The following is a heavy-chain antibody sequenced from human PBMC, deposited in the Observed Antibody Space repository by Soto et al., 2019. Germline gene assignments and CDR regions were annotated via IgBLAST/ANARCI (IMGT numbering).Heavy chain of an antibody. CDR1: GFTFGDYA. Sequence: GGSLRLSCTASGFTFGDYAMSWFRQAPGKGLEWVGFIRSKAYGGTTEYAASVKGRFTISRDDSKSIAYLQMNSLKTEDTAVYYCTRATTEYNWNYFDYWGQGTLVTVSS. V-gene: IGHV3-49*03. CDR2: IRSKAYGGTT. CDR3: TRATTEYNWNYFDY. D-gene: IGHD1-20*01. J-gene: IGHJ4*02.